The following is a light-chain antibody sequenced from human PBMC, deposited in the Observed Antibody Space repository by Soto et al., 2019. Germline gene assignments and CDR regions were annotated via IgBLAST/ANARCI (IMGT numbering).Light chain of an antibody. CDR3: GSWDSSLSAYV. CDR2: DDT. J-gene: IGLJ1*01. V-gene: IGLV1-51*01. CDR1: SSNIGRNS. Sequence: QSVLTQPPSGSAAPGQKVTISCSGSSSNIGRNSVSLYQQLPATAPNLLIYDDTRRLSGIPGRFSGSKSGTSATLGITGFQTGDEADYYCGSWDSSLSAYVFGTGTQVTVL.